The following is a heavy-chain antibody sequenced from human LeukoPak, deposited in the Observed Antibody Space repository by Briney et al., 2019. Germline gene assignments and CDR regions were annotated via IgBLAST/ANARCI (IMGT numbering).Heavy chain of an antibody. V-gene: IGHV3-11*01. CDR3: ARPGTWDSYDSSGPIDY. CDR2: VSSSGSTI. Sequence: GGSLRLSCAASGFTFSDYYMSWIRQAPGKGLEWISYVSSSGSTIYYADSVKGRFTISSDNAKNSLYLQMNSLRDEDTAVYYCARPGTWDSYDSSGPIDYWGQGTLVTVSS. J-gene: IGHJ4*02. CDR1: GFTFSDYY. D-gene: IGHD3-22*01.